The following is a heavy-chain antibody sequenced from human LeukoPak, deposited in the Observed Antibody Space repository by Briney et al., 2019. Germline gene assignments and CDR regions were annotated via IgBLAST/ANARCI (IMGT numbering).Heavy chain of an antibody. CDR3: ARTTYYYDSSGYFQH. Sequence: ASVKVSCKASGYTFTSYGISWVRQAPGQGLEWMGWISAYNGNTNYAQKLQGRVTMTTDTSTSTAYMELRSLRSDDTAMYYCARTTYYYDSSGYFQHWGQDTLVTVSS. CDR1: GYTFTSYG. J-gene: IGHJ1*01. D-gene: IGHD3-22*01. V-gene: IGHV1-18*01. CDR2: ISAYNGNT.